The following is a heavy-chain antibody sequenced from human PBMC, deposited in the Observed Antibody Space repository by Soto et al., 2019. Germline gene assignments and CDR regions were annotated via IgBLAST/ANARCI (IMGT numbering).Heavy chain of an antibody. V-gene: IGHV1-69*02. CDR2: IIPILGIA. D-gene: IGHD2-15*01. Sequence: QVQLVQSGAEVKKPGSSVKVSCKASGGTFSSYTISWVRQAPGQGLEWMGRIIPILGIANYAQKFQGRVTITADKSTSTAYMELSSLRSEDTAVYYGARVVAANWFDPWGHETLVTVSS. CDR1: GGTFSSYT. J-gene: IGHJ5*02. CDR3: ARVVAANWFDP.